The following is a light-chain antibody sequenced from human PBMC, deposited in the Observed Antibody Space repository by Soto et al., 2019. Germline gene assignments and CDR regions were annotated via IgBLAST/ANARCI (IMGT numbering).Light chain of an antibody. J-gene: IGKJ1*01. CDR2: GAS. V-gene: IGKV3-15*01. CDR1: QFVSTN. CDR3: QQYNDRPRT. Sequence: ELVMTQSPPTPSLSPGERATLSCMASQFVSTNLAWYQQRPGQAPRLLIYGASTRAIGVPARFSGSGSGTEFTLTISSLQSEDFAVYYCQQYNDRPRTFGQGTKVDI.